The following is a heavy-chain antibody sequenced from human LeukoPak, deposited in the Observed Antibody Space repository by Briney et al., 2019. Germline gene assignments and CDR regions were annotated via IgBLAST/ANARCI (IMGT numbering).Heavy chain of an antibody. CDR1: GFTFSSYG. CDR3: AKGEYCSNTSCSYYYYYYGMDV. Sequence: GGSLRLSCAASGFTFSSYGMHWVRQAPGKGLEWVAVISYDGSNKYYADSVKGRFTISRDNSKNTLYLQMNSLRAEDTAVYYCAKGEYCSNTSCSYYYYYYGMDVWGKGTTVTVSS. J-gene: IGHJ6*04. D-gene: IGHD2-2*01. V-gene: IGHV3-30*18. CDR2: ISYDGSNK.